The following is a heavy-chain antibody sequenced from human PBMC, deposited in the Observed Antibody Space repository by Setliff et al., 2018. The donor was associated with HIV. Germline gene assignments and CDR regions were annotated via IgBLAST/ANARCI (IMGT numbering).Heavy chain of an antibody. CDR3: ARDLVVVAPYYCFDP. CDR2: INPNSGDT. D-gene: IGHD2-15*01. V-gene: IGHV1-2*02. CDR1: GYTFTSYH. Sequence: ASVKVSCKTSGYTFTSYHLHWLRQAPGQGLEWMGWINPNSGDTRYAQRFQGRVTMTRDTSTNTAYMELNSLTSDDTAGYYCARDLVVVAPYYCFDPWGQGTLVTVSS. J-gene: IGHJ5*02.